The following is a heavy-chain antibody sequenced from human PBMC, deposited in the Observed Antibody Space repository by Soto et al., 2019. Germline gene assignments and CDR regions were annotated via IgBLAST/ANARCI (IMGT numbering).Heavy chain of an antibody. CDR3: ARWSSLDCSGGSCYYYGMDV. D-gene: IGHD2-15*01. CDR1: GGTFSSYA. CDR2: IIPIFGTA. J-gene: IGHJ6*02. Sequence: QVQLVQSGAEVKKPGSSVKVSCKASGGTFSSYAISWVRQAPGQGLEWMGGIIPIFGTANYEQKFQGRVTITADESTSTAYMELSSLRSEDTAVYYCARWSSLDCSGGSCYYYGMDVWGQGTTVTVSS. V-gene: IGHV1-69*01.